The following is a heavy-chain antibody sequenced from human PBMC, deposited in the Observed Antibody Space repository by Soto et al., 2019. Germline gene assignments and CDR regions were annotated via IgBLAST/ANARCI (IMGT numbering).Heavy chain of an antibody. J-gene: IGHJ4*02. CDR2: ISGSGGST. D-gene: IGHD3-3*01. CDR3: AKDTEWLLIPRYFDY. CDR1: GFTFRSYA. V-gene: IGHV3-23*01. Sequence: GGSLRLSCAASGFTFRSYAMSLVRQAPGKGLEWVSAISGSGGSTYYADSVKGRFTISRDNSKNTLYLQMNSLRAEDTAVYYCAKDTEWLLIPRYFDYWGQGTLVTVSS.